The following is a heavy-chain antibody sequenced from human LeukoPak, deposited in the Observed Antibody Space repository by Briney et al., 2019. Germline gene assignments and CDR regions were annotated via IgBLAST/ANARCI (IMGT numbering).Heavy chain of an antibody. CDR3: TKDPGYCTGGVCFYLGFPDH. D-gene: IGHD2-8*02. V-gene: IGHV3-9*01. CDR1: GFSFHDYA. J-gene: IGHJ4*02. CDR2: ISWDSVNI. Sequence: PGGSLRLSCSASGFSFHDYAMHWVRQGPGKGLEWVAGISWDSVNIDYAASVKGRFTISRDNAKNSLYLQMSSVRADDTAFYYCTKDPGYCTGGVCFYLGFPDHWGQGALVTVSS.